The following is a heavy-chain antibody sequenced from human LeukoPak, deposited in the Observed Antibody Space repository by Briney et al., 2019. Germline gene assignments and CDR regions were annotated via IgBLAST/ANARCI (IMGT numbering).Heavy chain of an antibody. CDR2: IYYSGST. Sequence: PSETLSLTCTVSGGSISSGGYYWSWIRQHPGKGLEWIGYIYYSGSTYYNPSLKSRVTISVDTSKNQFSLKLSSVTAADTAVYYCARGSFRWVRGLDYWGQGTLVTVSS. CDR3: ARGSFRWVRGLDY. J-gene: IGHJ4*02. CDR1: GGSISSGGYY. D-gene: IGHD3-10*01. V-gene: IGHV4-31*03.